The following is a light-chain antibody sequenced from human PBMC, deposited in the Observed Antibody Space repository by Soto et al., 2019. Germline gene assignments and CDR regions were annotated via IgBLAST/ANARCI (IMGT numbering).Light chain of an antibody. J-gene: IGKJ2*01. CDR2: GAS. V-gene: IGKV3-20*01. Sequence: EIVLTRSPGTLSLSPGERAILSCRASRSVSSNYLAWYQQKPGQSPRLLIYGASSRAAGIPDKFSGSGSGTDFTLTISRLEPEDFAVYYGQPDDNSPTFGLGNKLEIK. CDR1: RSVSSNY. CDR3: QPDDNSPT.